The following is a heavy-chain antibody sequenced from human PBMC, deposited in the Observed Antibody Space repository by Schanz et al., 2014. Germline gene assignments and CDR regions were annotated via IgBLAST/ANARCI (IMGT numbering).Heavy chain of an antibody. V-gene: IGHV3-48*01. D-gene: IGHD1-26*01. J-gene: IGHJ4*02. CDR3: ARGGSGSHYRLDY. CDR2: ISGSSRTI. Sequence: EVQLVESGGGLIQPGGSLRLSCAASGFGFSSYSMNWVHQAPGKGLEWVSYISGSSRTIYYADSMKGRFTVSRDNAENALYLQMNSLRAEDTGLYFGARGGSGSHYRLDYWGQGALVTVSS. CDR1: GFGFSSYS.